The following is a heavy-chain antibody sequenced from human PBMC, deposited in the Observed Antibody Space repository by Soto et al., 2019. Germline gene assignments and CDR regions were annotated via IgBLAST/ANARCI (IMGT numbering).Heavy chain of an antibody. D-gene: IGHD3-10*01. V-gene: IGHV3-23*01. Sequence: EVQLLESGGGLVQPGGSLRLSCAASGFTFSSYAMSWVRQAPGKGLEWVSAISGSGGSTYYADSVKGRFTISRDNSKNALYLQMNCLRAEDTAVYYCETILGSGDSTNYWGQGTLVTVSS. CDR2: ISGSGGST. CDR3: ETILGSGDSTNY. CDR1: GFTFSSYA. J-gene: IGHJ4*02.